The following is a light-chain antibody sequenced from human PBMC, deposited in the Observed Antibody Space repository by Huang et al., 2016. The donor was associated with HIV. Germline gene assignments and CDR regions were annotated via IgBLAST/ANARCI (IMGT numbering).Light chain of an antibody. V-gene: IGKV1-39*01. CDR1: QSINGY. Sequence: DIQMTQSPSSLSASVGDRVTITCRASQSINGYLNWYQQKPGKAPKVLIYAASSLQSGVPSRFSGSGSGTDFTLTINRLQPEDFAIYYCQQSYNTPLTFGGGTRLEIK. CDR2: AAS. J-gene: IGKJ4*01. CDR3: QQSYNTPLT.